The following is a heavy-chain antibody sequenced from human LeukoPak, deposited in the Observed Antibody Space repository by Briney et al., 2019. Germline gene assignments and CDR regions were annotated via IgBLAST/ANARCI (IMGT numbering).Heavy chain of an antibody. CDR1: GFTFSSYG. CDR2: IWYDGSNK. V-gene: IGHV3-33*01. CDR3: ARDRALWFHNNPIPSLDY. J-gene: IGHJ4*02. Sequence: PGRSLRLSCAASGFTFSSYGMHWVRQAPGKGLERVAVIWYDGSNKYYADSVKGRFTISRDNSKNTLYLQMNSLRAEDTAVYYCARDRALWFHNNPIPSLDYWGQGTLVTVSS. D-gene: IGHD3-10*01.